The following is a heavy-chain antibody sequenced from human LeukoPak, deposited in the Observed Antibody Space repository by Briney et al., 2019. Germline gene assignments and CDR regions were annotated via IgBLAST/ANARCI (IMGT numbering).Heavy chain of an antibody. V-gene: IGHV1-69*05. CDR2: IIPIFGTA. D-gene: IGHD2-2*01. CDR1: GGTFSSYA. Sequence: SVKVSCKASGGTFSSYAISWVRQAPGQGLEWMGGIIPIFGTANYAQKFQGRVTITTDESTSTAYMELSSLRSEDTAVYYCAREEDCSSSSCWPSDYWGQGTLVTVSS. CDR3: AREEDCSSSSCWPSDY. J-gene: IGHJ4*02.